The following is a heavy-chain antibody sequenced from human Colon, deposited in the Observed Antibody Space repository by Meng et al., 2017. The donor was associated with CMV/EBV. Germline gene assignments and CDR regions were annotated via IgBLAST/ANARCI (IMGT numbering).Heavy chain of an antibody. CDR3: ARGMVVIAPWFDA. CDR2: VNGGGSS. CDR1: GGSFRGYH. Sequence: CTLDGGSFRGYHWHWFRQTPQRGLEWIGHVNGGGSSDSNPSLKSRVTISLDTSKNQFSLRLTSVTVADTGVYYCARGMVVIAPWFDAWGHGTLVTVSS. D-gene: IGHD2-21*01. V-gene: IGHV4-34*01. J-gene: IGHJ5*01.